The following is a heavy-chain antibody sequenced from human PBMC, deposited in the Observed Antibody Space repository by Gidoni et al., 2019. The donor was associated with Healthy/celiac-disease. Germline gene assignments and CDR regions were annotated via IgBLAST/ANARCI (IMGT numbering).Heavy chain of an antibody. CDR1: GYTFTGYY. CDR3: ARWQWLANRDYYGMDV. J-gene: IGHJ6*02. CDR2: INPNSGGT. V-gene: IGHV1-2*02. Sequence: QVQLVQSGAEVKKPGASVKVSCKASGYTFTGYYMHWVRQAPGQGLEWMGWINPNSGGTNYAQKFQGRVTMTRDTSISTAYMELSRLRSDDTAVYYCARWQWLANRDYYGMDVWGQGTTVTVSS. D-gene: IGHD6-19*01.